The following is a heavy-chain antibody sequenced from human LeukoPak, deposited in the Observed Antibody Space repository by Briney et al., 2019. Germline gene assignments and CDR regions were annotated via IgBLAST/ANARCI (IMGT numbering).Heavy chain of an antibody. CDR3: ARGRDYGDY. V-gene: IGHV3-66*01. Sequence: PGGSLRLSCAASGFTFSSYAMSWVRQAPGKGLEWVSVIYSGGSTYYADSVKGRFTISRDNSKNTLYLQMNSLRAEDTAVYYCARGRDYGDYWGQGTLVTVSS. CDR1: GFTFSSYA. J-gene: IGHJ4*02. CDR2: IYSGGST. D-gene: IGHD3-10*01.